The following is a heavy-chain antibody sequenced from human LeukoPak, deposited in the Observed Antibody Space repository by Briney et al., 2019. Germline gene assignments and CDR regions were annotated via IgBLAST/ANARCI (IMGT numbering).Heavy chain of an antibody. CDR1: GFTFSTYA. V-gene: IGHV3-30*04. CDR2: ISYDGSNK. CDR3: AKGELLYYYYMDV. D-gene: IGHD3-10*01. J-gene: IGHJ6*03. Sequence: GGSLRLSCAASGFTFSTYAMTWVRQAPGKGLEWVAVISYDGSNKYYADSVKGRFTISRDNSKNTLYLQMNSLRAEDTAVYYCAKGELLYYYYMDVWGKGTTVTISS.